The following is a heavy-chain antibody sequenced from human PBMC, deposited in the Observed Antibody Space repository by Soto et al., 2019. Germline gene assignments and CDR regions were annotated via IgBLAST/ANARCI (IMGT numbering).Heavy chain of an antibody. V-gene: IGHV4-39*01. Sequence: SETLSLTCTVSGGSISSSSYYWGWIRQPPGKGLEWIGSIYYSGSTYYNPSLKSRVTISVDTSKNQFSLKLCSVTAADTAVYYCATTSLSIAAAGTIDYWGQGTLVTVSS. CDR1: GGSISSSSYY. CDR2: IYYSGST. D-gene: IGHD6-13*01. J-gene: IGHJ4*02. CDR3: ATTSLSIAAAGTIDY.